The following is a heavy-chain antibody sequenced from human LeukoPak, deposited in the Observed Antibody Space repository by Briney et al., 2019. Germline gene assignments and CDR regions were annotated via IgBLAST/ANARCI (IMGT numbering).Heavy chain of an antibody. V-gene: IGHV1-3*01. J-gene: IGHJ4*02. CDR2: INAGNGNT. CDR1: GYTFTSYA. CDR3: ARSLKREYSPGNY. D-gene: IGHD2/OR15-2a*01. Sequence: ASVKVSCKASGYTFTSYAMHWVRQAPGQRLEWMGWINAGNGNTKYSQKFQGRVTITRDTSASTAYMELSSLRSEDTAVYYCARSLKREYSPGNYWGQGTLVTVSS.